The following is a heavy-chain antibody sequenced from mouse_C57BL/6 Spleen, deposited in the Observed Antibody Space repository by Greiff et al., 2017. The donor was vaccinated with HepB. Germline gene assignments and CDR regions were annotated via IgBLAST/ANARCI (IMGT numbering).Heavy chain of an antibody. CDR1: GYSFTSYY. D-gene: IGHD1-1*01. J-gene: IGHJ2*01. CDR3: ARTYYGSSYFDY. CDR2: IYPGSGNT. Sequence: QVQLQQSGPELVKPGASVKISCKASGYSFTSYYIHWVKQRPGQGLEWIGWIYPGSGNTKYNEKFKGKATLTADTSSSTAYMQLSSLTSEDSAVYYCARTYYGSSYFDYWGQGTTLTVSS. V-gene: IGHV1-66*01.